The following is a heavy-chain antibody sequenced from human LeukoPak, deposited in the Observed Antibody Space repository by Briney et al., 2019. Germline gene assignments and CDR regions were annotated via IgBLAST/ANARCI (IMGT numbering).Heavy chain of an antibody. CDR3: ARERIRYYYYGMDV. D-gene: IGHD2/OR15-2a*01. CDR2: IIPIFGTA. Sequence: GASVKVSCKASGGTFSIYAISWVRQAPGQGLEWMGGIIPIFGTANYAQKFQGRVTITADESTSTAYMELSSLRSEDTAVYYCARERIRYYYYGMDVWGQGTTVTVSS. V-gene: IGHV1-69*13. CDR1: GGTFSIYA. J-gene: IGHJ6*02.